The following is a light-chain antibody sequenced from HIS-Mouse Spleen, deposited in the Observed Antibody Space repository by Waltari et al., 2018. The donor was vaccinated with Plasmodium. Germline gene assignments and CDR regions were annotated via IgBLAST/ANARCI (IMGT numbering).Light chain of an antibody. CDR3: YSTDSSGNHRV. V-gene: IGLV3-10*01. Sequence: SYELTQPPSVSVSPGQTARITRSGDALPKQSAYWYQQKSGQAPVLVIYEDSKRHSGIPERFSGSSSGTMATLTISGAQVEDEADYYCYSTDSSGNHRVFGGGTKLTVL. J-gene: IGLJ3*02. CDR2: EDS. CDR1: ALPKQS.